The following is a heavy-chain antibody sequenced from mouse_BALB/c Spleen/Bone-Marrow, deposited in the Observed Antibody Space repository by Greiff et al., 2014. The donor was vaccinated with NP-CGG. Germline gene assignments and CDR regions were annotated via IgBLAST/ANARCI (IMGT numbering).Heavy chain of an antibody. CDR1: GFTFNTYA. J-gene: IGHJ4*01. V-gene: IGHV10-1*02. Sequence: EVQLQQSGGGLVQPKGSLKLSCAASGFTFNTYAMNWVRQAPGKGLEWVARIRSKSNNXATXXAXXXXXXFTIXRDXXQNMLYLQMNNLKTEDTAMYYCVRHGYFGNYYYALDYWGQGTSVTVSS. CDR3: VRHGYFGNYYYALDY. CDR2: IRSKSNNXAT. D-gene: IGHD2-1*01.